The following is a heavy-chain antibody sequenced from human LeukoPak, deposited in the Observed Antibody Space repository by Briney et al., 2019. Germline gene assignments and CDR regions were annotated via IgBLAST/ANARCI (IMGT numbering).Heavy chain of an antibody. V-gene: IGHV1-2*02. CDR2: INPNSGGT. CDR3: ARTILPRLVHSLYYFGY. J-gene: IGHJ4*02. D-gene: IGHD6-19*01. Sequence: ASVKVSCKASGYTFIGYYMHWVRQAPGQGLEWMGWINPNSGGTNYAQKFQGRVTMTRDTSISTVYMELSRLRSDDAAVYYCARTILPRLVHSLYYFGYWGQGTLVTVSS. CDR1: GYTFIGYY.